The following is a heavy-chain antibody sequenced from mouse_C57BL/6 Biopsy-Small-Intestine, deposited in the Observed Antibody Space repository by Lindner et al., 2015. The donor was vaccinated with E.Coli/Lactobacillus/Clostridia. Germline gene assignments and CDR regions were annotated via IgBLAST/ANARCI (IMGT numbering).Heavy chain of an antibody. CDR3: ARRWGGHFDY. CDR1: GYTFNGYW. J-gene: IGHJ2*01. CDR2: IVPGSDST. Sequence: VQLQESGAEVMKPGASVKVSCKATGYTFNGYWIEWVKQRPGHGLEWIGEIVPGSDSTNYNERFKGKATFTADSSSNTAFMHLSSLTTEDSAIYFCARRWGGHFDYWGQGTTLTVSS. V-gene: IGHV1-9*01. D-gene: IGHD4-1*01.